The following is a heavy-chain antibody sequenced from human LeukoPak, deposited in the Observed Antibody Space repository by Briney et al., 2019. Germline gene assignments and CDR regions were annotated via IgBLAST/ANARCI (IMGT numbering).Heavy chain of an antibody. CDR1: GFTFSTYW. Sequence: GGSLRLSCAASGFTFSTYWMSWVRQAPGKGLEWVANIKEDGSEEYYVDSVKGRFTISRDNAKNSLYLQMNGLRVEDTAVYYCAGLGGTVTWDYWGQGTLVTVSS. CDR2: IKEDGSEE. J-gene: IGHJ4*02. CDR3: AGLGGTVTWDY. V-gene: IGHV3-7*01. D-gene: IGHD4-17*01.